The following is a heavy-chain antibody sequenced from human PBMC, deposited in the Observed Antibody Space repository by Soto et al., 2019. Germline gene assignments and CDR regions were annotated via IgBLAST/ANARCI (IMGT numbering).Heavy chain of an antibody. CDR3: ATPRSHATSGYYYALDY. CDR2: LDPEDGKT. J-gene: IGHJ4*02. CDR1: GYTLSDSS. Sequence: QVQLVQSGAEVKKPGASVKVSCKVSGYTLSDSSMHWVRQAPGKGLEWMGRLDPEDGKTIYSQKFQGRVTMTEDTSTDTAYMELSSLRSEDSALYYCATPRSHATSGYYYALDYWGQGTLVTVSS. D-gene: IGHD3-22*01. V-gene: IGHV1-24*01.